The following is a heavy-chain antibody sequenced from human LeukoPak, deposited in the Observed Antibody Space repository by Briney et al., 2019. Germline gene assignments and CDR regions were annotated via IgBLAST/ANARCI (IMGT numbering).Heavy chain of an antibody. V-gene: IGHV1-2*02. CDR2: INPNSGGT. J-gene: IGHJ6*02. CDR1: GYTFTGYY. CDR3: ARVPPWYYGMDV. Sequence: EASVKVSCKASGYTFTGYYMHWVRQDPGQGLEWMGWINPNSGGTNYAQKFQGRVTMTRDTSISTAYMELSRLRSDDTAVYYCARVPPWYYGMDVWGQGTTVTVSS.